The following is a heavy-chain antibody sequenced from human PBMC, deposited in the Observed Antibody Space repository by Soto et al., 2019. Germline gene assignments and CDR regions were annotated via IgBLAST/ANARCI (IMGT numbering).Heavy chain of an antibody. Sequence: ASVKVSCKVSGYTLTELSMHWVRQAPGKGLEWMGGFDPEDGETIYAQKFQGRVTMTEDTSTDTAYMELSSLRSEDTAVYYCATGGHVPYSSSWLDYYYGMDVWGQGTTVTVSS. V-gene: IGHV1-24*01. CDR3: ATGGHVPYSSSWLDYYYGMDV. CDR2: FDPEDGET. CDR1: GYTLTELS. D-gene: IGHD6-13*01. J-gene: IGHJ6*02.